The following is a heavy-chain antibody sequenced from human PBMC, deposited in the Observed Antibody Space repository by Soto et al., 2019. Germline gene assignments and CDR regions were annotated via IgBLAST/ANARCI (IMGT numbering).Heavy chain of an antibody. J-gene: IGHJ5*02. CDR1: GGTFSSYT. CDR2: IIPILGIA. D-gene: IGHD2-15*01. CDR3: ATGGYCSGGSCYSGGEGNWFDP. Sequence: QVQLVQSGAEVQKPGSSVKVSCKASGGTFSSYTISWVRQAPGQGLEWMGRIIPILGIANYAQKFQGRVTITADKSTSTAYMELSSLRSEDTAVYYCATGGYCSGGSCYSGGEGNWFDPWGQGTLVTVSS. V-gene: IGHV1-69*02.